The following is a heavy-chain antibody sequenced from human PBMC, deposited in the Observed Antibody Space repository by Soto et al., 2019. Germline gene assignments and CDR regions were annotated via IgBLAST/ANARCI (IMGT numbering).Heavy chain of an antibody. D-gene: IGHD3-22*01. CDR1: GFTFGDYA. CDR2: IRSKAYGGTT. J-gene: IGHJ4*02. V-gene: IGHV3-49*03. CDR3: SRDLGIVVVIPVY. Sequence: GGSLRLSCTASGFTFGDYAMSWFRQAPGKGLEWVGFIRSKAYGGTTEYAASVKGRFNISRDDSKSIAYLQMNSLKTEDSAVYYCSRDLGIVVVIPVYWGQGTLVTSPQ.